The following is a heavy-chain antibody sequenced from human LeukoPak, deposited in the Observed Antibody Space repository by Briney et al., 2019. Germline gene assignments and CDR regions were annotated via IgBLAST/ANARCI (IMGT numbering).Heavy chain of an antibody. D-gene: IGHD3-22*01. CDR2: ISYDGSNK. J-gene: IGHJ5*02. Sequence: SGGSLRLSCAASGFTFSSYGMHWVRQAPGKGLEWVAVISYDGSNKYYADSVKGRFTISRDNSKNTLYLHMNSLRAEDTAVYYCAKDLTYDSSGFSPAWFDPWGQGTLVTVSS. V-gene: IGHV3-30*18. CDR3: AKDLTYDSSGFSPAWFDP. CDR1: GFTFSSYG.